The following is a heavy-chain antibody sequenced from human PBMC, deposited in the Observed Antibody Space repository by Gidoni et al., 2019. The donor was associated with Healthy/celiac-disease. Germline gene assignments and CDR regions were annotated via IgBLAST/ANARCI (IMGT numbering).Heavy chain of an antibody. V-gene: IGHV4-34*01. CDR2: INHSGST. Sequence: QVQLQPGGAGLLKPSETLSLTCADTVWSLRGYYLSWIRQPPWKGLEWIGEINHSGSTNYNPSLKSRVTISVDTSKNQFSLKLSSVTAADTAVYYCARVRDIVVVPAPYYYYYMDVWGKGTTVTVSS. CDR3: ARVRDIVVVPAPYYYYYMDV. J-gene: IGHJ6*03. D-gene: IGHD2-2*01. CDR1: VWSLRGYY.